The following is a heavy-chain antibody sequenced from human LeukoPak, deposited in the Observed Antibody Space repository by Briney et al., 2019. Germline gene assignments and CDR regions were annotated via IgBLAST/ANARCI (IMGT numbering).Heavy chain of an antibody. V-gene: IGHV3-23*01. D-gene: IGHD2-15*01. CDR1: GFTFSSYW. J-gene: IGHJ4*02. CDR3: AKAPVTSCRGAFCYPFDS. Sequence: GGSLRLSCAASGFTFSSYWMSWVRRAPGKGLEWVSATSSSDDGKYYADSVRGRFTISRDNSRNTMYLQMNSLRAEDAAVYYCAKAPVTSCRGAFCYPFDSWGQGTLVTVSS. CDR2: TSSSDDGK.